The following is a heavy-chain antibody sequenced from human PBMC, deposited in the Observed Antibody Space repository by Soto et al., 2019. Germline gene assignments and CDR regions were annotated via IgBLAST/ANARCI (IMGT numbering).Heavy chain of an antibody. Sequence: PGEALKLSCKGAGYSFTSYWIVGVRQMPGKGLEWMGIIYPGDSDTRYSPSFQGQVTISADKSISTAYLQWSSLKASDTAMYYCARQGLDCSGGSCYVDYWGQGTLVTVSS. CDR1: GYSFTSYW. V-gene: IGHV5-51*01. J-gene: IGHJ4*02. CDR2: IYPGDSDT. D-gene: IGHD2-15*01. CDR3: ARQGLDCSGGSCYVDY.